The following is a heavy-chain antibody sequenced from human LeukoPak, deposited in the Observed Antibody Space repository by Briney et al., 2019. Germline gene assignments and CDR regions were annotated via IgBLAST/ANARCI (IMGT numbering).Heavy chain of an antibody. CDR2: MNPNSGNT. CDR1: GYTSTSYD. V-gene: IGHV1-8*01. Sequence: SVRVSCKASGYTSTSYDINWVRQATGQGLEWMGWMNPNSGNTGYAQKFQGRVTMTRNTSISTAYMELSSLRSEDTAVYYCARGGERCSSTSCYYYYYMGVWGKRTTVTVS. J-gene: IGHJ6*03. D-gene: IGHD2-2*01. CDR3: ARGGERCSSTSCYYYYYMGV.